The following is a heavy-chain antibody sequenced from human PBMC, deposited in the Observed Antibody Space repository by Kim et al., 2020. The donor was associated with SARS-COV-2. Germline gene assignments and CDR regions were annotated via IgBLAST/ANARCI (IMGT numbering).Heavy chain of an antibody. D-gene: IGHD6-13*01. CDR3: TTLISAAGRGV. J-gene: IGHJ6*02. CDR1: GFTFSDAW. Sequence: GGSLRLSCAASGFTFSDAWMSWVRQAPGKGLEWIGRIKTKTGGWTTDYAAPVKGRFTMSRDDSKNTVYLQMNSLKTEDTAVYYCTTLISAAGRGVWGQGTTVTVSS. CDR2: IKTKTGGWTT. V-gene: IGHV3-15*01.